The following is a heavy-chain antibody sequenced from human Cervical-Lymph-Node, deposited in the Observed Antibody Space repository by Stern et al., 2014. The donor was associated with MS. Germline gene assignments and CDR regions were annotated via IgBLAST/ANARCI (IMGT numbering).Heavy chain of an antibody. Sequence: QVQLVQSGPGLVKPSQTLSLTCTVSGGSIRSGDSYWSWIRQPPGKGLEWIGYIYYNGSTYYNPALKHGVIILVDTAKNQFSLKLSSVTAADTAVYYCASANCSSTSCPNWFDPWGQGTLVTVSS. D-gene: IGHD2-2*01. CDR3: ASANCSSTSCPNWFDP. J-gene: IGHJ5*02. CDR1: GGSIRSGDSY. V-gene: IGHV4-30-4*01. CDR2: IYYNGST.